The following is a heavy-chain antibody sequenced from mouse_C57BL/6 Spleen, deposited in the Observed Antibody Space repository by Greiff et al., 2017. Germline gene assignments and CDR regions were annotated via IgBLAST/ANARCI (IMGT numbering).Heavy chain of an antibody. Sequence: VQLQQPGAELVRPGSSVKLSCKASGYTFTSYWMDWVKQRPGQGLEWIGNIYPSDSETHYNQKFKDKATLTVDKSSSTAYMQLSSLTSEDSAVYYCAREDSSGYVAYWGQGTLVTVSA. CDR1: GYTFTSYW. D-gene: IGHD3-2*02. CDR2: IYPSDSET. CDR3: AREDSSGYVAY. V-gene: IGHV1-61*01. J-gene: IGHJ3*01.